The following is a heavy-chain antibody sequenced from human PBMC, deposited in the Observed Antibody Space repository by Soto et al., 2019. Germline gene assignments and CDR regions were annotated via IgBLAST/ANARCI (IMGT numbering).Heavy chain of an antibody. J-gene: IGHJ6*02. CDR3: ARQGSNGAYYYYGMDV. CDR2: IYPGDSDT. Sequence: TGESLKISCKGSEYRFSSYWIAWVRQMPGKGLEWMGIIYPGDSDTRYSPSFQGQVTFSVDRSNNTAYLQWSSLKASDTAMYYCARQGSNGAYYYYGMDVWGQGTAVTVSS. CDR1: EYRFSSYW. V-gene: IGHV5-51*01. D-gene: IGHD2-8*01.